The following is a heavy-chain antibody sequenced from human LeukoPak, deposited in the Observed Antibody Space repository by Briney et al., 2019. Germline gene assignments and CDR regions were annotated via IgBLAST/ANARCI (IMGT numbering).Heavy chain of an antibody. CDR1: GFTFSSYS. CDR2: ISSSSSYI. Sequence: GGSLRPSCAASGFTFSSYSMNWVRQAPGKGLEWVSSISSSSSYIYYADSVKGRFTISRDNAKNSLYLQMNSLRAEDTAVYYCASRDYYDSSGYYDAFDIWGQGTMVTVSS. CDR3: ASRDYYDSSGYYDAFDI. J-gene: IGHJ3*02. V-gene: IGHV3-21*01. D-gene: IGHD3-22*01.